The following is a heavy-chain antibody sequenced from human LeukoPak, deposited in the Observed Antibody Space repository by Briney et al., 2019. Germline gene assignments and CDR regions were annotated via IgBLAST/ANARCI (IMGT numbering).Heavy chain of an antibody. CDR2: IYYSGST. CDR1: GGSISSSSYY. CDR3: ARLDYGDYAGFDY. J-gene: IGHJ4*02. Sequence: SETLSLTCTVSGGSISSSSYYWGWLRQPPGKGLEWIVSIYYSGSTYYNPSLKSRITISVDTSKNQFSLKLSSVTAADTAVYYCARLDYGDYAGFDYWGQGTLVTVSS. D-gene: IGHD4-17*01. V-gene: IGHV4-39*01.